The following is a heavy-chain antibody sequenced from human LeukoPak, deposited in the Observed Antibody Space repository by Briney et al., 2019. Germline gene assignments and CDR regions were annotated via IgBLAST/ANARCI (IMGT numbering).Heavy chain of an antibody. J-gene: IGHJ5*02. CDR2: FDPEDGET. Sequence: ASVKVSCKVSGYTLTELSMHWVRQAPGKGLEWMGGFDPEDGETIYAQKFQGRVTMTEDTSTDTAYMELSSLRSEDTAVYYCATGDYYDSSSYRWGQGTLVTVSS. CDR3: ATGDYYDSSSYR. V-gene: IGHV1-24*01. CDR1: GYTLTELS. D-gene: IGHD3-22*01.